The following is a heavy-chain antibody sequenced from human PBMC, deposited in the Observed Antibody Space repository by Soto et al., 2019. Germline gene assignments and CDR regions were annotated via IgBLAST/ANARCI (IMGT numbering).Heavy chain of an antibody. CDR3: AAGLGGGYYYYGMDV. Sequence: SVKVSCKASGFTFTSSAVQWVRQARGQRLEWIGWIVVGSGNTNYAQKFQERVTITRGMSTSTAYMELSSLRSEDTAVYYCAAGLGGGYYYYGMDVWGQGTTVTVSS. J-gene: IGHJ6*02. D-gene: IGHD3-16*01. CDR2: IVVGSGNT. V-gene: IGHV1-58*01. CDR1: GFTFTSSA.